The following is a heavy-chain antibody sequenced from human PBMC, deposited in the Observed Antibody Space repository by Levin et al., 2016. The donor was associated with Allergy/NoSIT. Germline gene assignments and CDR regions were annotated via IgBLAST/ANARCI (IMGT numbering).Heavy chain of an antibody. CDR2: INPNSGDT. CDR1: GYSLTGYY. D-gene: IGHD3-16*02. CDR3: ARETYDYVWGNYRYLDY. V-gene: IGHV1-2*02. Sequence: ASVKVSCKASGYSLTGYYLHWVRQAPGQGLEWMGWINPNSGDTNFLQKFQGRVTMTRDTSISTAYMELTRLTSDDTAVFYCARETYDYVWGNYRYLDYWGQGTLVTVSS. J-gene: IGHJ4*02.